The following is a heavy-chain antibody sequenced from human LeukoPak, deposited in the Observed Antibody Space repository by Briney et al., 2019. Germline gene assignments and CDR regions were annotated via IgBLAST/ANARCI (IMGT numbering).Heavy chain of an antibody. V-gene: IGHV1-69*01. CDR2: IIPIFGTA. J-gene: IGHJ6*02. CDR3: ARLDEYSSSSRYYGMDV. Sequence: LVKVSCKASGGTFSSYGISWVRQAPGQGLEWMGGIIPIFGTANYAQKFQGRVTITADESTSTAYMELSSLRSEDTAVYYCARLDEYSSSSRYYGMDVWGQGTTVTVSS. D-gene: IGHD6-6*01. CDR1: GGTFSSYG.